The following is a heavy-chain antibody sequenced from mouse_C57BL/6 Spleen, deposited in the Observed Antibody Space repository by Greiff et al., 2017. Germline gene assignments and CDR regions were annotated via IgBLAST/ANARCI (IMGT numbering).Heavy chain of an antibody. V-gene: IGHV1-82*01. D-gene: IGHD2-4*01. CDR1: GYAFSSSW. CDR3: AREGGYDYYWYFDV. J-gene: IGHJ1*03. Sequence: VQLVESGPELVKPGASVKISCKASGYAFSSSWMNWVKQRPGKGLEWIGRIYPGDGDTNYNGKFKGKATLTADKSSSTAYMQLSSLTSEDSAVYFCAREGGYDYYWYFDVWGTGTTVTVSS. CDR2: IYPGDGDT.